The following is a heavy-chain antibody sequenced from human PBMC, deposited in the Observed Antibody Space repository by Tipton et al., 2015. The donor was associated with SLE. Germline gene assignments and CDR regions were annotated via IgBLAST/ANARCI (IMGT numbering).Heavy chain of an antibody. CDR3: ARDQNDYVWGSYRFFDY. Sequence: SLRLSCAASGFMFSSYAMSWVRQAPGEGLEWVSSISSSSSYIYYADSVKGRFTISRDNAKNSLYLQMNSLRAEDTAVYYCARDQNDYVWGSYRFFDYWGQGTLVTVFS. CDR2: ISSSSSYI. J-gene: IGHJ4*02. D-gene: IGHD3-16*02. CDR1: GFMFSSYA. V-gene: IGHV3-21*01.